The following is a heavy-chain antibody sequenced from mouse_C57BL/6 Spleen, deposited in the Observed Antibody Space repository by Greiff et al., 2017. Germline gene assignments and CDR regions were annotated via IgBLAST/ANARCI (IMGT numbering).Heavy chain of an antibody. J-gene: IGHJ2*01. CDR3: ARKGVTTGGYFDY. V-gene: IGHV1-80*01. CDR1: GYAFSSYW. CDR2: IYPGDGDT. Sequence: QVQLQQSGAELVKPGASVKISCKASGYAFSSYWMNWVKQRPGKGLEWIGQIYPGDGDTNYNGKFKGKATLTADKSSSTAYMQRSSLTSEDSAVYFCARKGVTTGGYFDYWGQGTTLTVSS. D-gene: IGHD1-1*01.